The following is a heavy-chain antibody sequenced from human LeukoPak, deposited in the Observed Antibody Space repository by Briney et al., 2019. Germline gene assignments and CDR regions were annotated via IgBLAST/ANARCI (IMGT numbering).Heavy chain of an antibody. CDR1: GFTFSSFS. J-gene: IGHJ6*02. V-gene: IGHV3-23*01. CDR3: AKRGLYGTVPFYGMDV. D-gene: IGHD2-8*02. Sequence: GGSLRLSCAASGFTFSSFSMSWVRQAPGKGLEYVSGIGRTTYYAESVKGRFTISRDNSKNTLFLQMNSLRAEDTAVYYCAKRGLYGTVPFYGMDVWGQETTVTVSS. CDR2: IGRTT.